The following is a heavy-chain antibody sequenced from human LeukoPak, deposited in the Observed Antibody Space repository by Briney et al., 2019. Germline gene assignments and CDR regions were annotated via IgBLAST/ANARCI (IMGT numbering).Heavy chain of an antibody. J-gene: IGHJ4*02. CDR3: AREQRWSFDS. Sequence: PGGSLRLSCAASGFTFSTYWMGWVRQAPGKGLEWVANINQDGGTEYYVDSVKGRFTISRDNARNSLYLQMNSLRADDTGIYYCAREQRWSFDSWGQGTLVTVSS. CDR2: INQDGGTE. V-gene: IGHV3-7*01. D-gene: IGHD4-23*01. CDR1: GFTFSTYW.